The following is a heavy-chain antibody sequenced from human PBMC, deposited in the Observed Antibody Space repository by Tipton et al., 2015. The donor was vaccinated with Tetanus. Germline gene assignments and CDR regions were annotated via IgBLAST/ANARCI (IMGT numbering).Heavy chain of an antibody. CDR3: AKGVAPVWEWSFDL. CDR1: GVTFGRDV. J-gene: IGHJ2*01. Sequence: SLRLSCEADGVTFGRDVMHWVRQAPGKGLEWVAEISSDGKKQSYRDSVKGRFTISRDNFKNTLYLQMNSLRTEDTALYYCAKGVAPVWEWSFDLWGRGTLVTVSS. CDR2: ISSDGKKQ. V-gene: IGHV3-30*04. D-gene: IGHD3-3*01.